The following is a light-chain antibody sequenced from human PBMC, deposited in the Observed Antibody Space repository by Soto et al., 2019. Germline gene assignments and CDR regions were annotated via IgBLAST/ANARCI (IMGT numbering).Light chain of an antibody. J-gene: IGKJ3*01. V-gene: IGKV1-8*01. CDR1: QGISSY. CDR3: QQYYSYPGT. CDR2: AAS. Sequence: AIRMTQSPSSLSASTGDRVTITCRASQGISSYLAWYQQKPGKAPKLLIYAASTLQSGVPPRFSGSGSGTDFTLTISCLQSEDFATYYCQQYYSYPGTFGPGTKVDIK.